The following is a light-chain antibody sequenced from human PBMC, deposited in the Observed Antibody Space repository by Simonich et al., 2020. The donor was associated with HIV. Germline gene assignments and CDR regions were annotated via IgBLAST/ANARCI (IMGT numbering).Light chain of an antibody. Sequence: EIVMTQSPVTLSVSPGERATLSCRVSHSVSNTLAWYQQKPGQAPRLLIYGASTRATGVPDRFSGSVSGTEFSLTISSLQSEDSAVYYCQQYDNWPLTFGPGTKVDIK. V-gene: IGKV3-15*01. CDR3: QQYDNWPLT. CDR1: HSVSNT. CDR2: GAS. J-gene: IGKJ3*01.